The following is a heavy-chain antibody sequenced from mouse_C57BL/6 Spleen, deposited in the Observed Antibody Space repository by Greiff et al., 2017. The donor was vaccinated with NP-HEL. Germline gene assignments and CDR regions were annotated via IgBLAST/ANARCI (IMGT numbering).Heavy chain of an antibody. J-gene: IGHJ4*01. CDR2: ISSGGSYT. V-gene: IGHV5-6*01. D-gene: IGHD2-2*01. CDR1: GFTFSSYG. CDR3: ARHDMVTTYAMDY. Sequence: EVQVVESGGDLVKPGGSLKLSCAASGFTFSSYGMSWVRQTPDKRLEWVATISSGGSYTYYPDSVKGRFTISRDNAKNTLYLQMSSLKSEDTAMYYCARHDMVTTYAMDYWGQGTSVTVSS.